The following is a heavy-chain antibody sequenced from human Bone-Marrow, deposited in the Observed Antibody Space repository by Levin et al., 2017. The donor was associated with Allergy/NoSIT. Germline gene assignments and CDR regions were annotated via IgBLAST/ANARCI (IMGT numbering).Heavy chain of an antibody. Sequence: SETLSLTCTVSGDSISSIDQSWSWIRQPPGKGLEWIGHIYNTGNTYYSPSLKSRLTMSLDTTKNQFSLKLSSVTAADTAVYYCARKIIGARHDYWGQGTLVTVSS. CDR3: ARKIIGARHDY. CDR2: IYNTGNT. V-gene: IGHV4-30-4*01. D-gene: IGHD2/OR15-2a*01. CDR1: GDSISSIDQS. J-gene: IGHJ4*02.